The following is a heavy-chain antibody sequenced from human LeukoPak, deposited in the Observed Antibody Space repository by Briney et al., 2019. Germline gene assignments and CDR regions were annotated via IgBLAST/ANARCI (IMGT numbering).Heavy chain of an antibody. J-gene: IGHJ5*02. V-gene: IGHV4-4*02. CDR2: IYHSGST. D-gene: IGHD6-19*01. CDR3: ARDNEQWPPRGWFDP. Sequence: SETLSLTCAVSGGSISSRNWWSWVRQPPGKGLEWIGEIYHSGSTNYSPSPKSRVTISVDKSKNQFSLKLSSVTAADTAVYYCARDNEQWPPRGWFDPWGQGTLVTVSS. CDR1: GGSISSRNW.